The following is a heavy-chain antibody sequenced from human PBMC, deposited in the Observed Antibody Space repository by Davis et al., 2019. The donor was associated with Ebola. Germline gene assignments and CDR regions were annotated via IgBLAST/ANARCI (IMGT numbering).Heavy chain of an antibody. Sequence: GESLKISCVASGFTFRSFGMHWVRQAPGKGLEWVAAISVDGSKKYYADSVKGRFTISRDNSKNTLYLQMNSLRAEDTAVYYCAKLAQGYWGQGTLVTVSS. CDR3: AKLAQGY. V-gene: IGHV3-30-3*02. J-gene: IGHJ4*02. CDR2: ISVDGSKK. CDR1: GFTFRSFG.